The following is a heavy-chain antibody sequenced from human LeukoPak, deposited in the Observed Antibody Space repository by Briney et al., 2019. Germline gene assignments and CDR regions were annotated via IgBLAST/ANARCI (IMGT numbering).Heavy chain of an antibody. CDR1: GFTFGSYW. Sequence: GGSLRLSCAASGFTFGSYWMSWVRQAPGKGLEWVANIKQDGSEKYYVDSVKGRFTISRDNAKNSLYLQMNSLRAEDTAVYYCARVRYYYGNYFDYWGQGTLVTVSS. CDR2: IKQDGSEK. V-gene: IGHV3-7*01. CDR3: ARVRYYYGNYFDY. J-gene: IGHJ4*02. D-gene: IGHD3-10*01.